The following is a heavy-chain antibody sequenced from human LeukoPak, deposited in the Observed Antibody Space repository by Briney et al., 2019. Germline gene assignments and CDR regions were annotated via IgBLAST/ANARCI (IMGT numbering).Heavy chain of an antibody. J-gene: IGHJ6*03. CDR3: AREGTYYDFWSGHDYYYYYYMDV. V-gene: IGHV3-7*01. CDR1: GFTFSSYW. Sequence: GASLRLSCAASGFTFSSYWMSWVRQAPGKGLEWVANIKQDGSEKYYVDSVKGRFTISRDNAKNSLYLQMNSLRAEDTAVYYYAREGTYYDFWSGHDYYYYYYMDVWGKGTTVTVSS. D-gene: IGHD3-3*01. CDR2: IKQDGSEK.